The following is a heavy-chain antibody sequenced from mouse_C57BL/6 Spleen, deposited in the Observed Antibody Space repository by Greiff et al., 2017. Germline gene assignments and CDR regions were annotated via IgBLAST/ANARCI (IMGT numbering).Heavy chain of an antibody. J-gene: IGHJ3*01. CDR1: GYAFSSYW. CDR3: ARGGVTTGFAY. Sequence: VKLVESGAELVKPGASVKISCKASGYAFSSYWMNWVKQRPGKGLEWIGQIYPGDGDTNYNGKFKGKATLTADKSSSTAYMQLSSLTSEDSAVYFCARGGVTTGFAYWGQGTLVTVSA. V-gene: IGHV1-80*01. CDR2: IYPGDGDT. D-gene: IGHD2-2*01.